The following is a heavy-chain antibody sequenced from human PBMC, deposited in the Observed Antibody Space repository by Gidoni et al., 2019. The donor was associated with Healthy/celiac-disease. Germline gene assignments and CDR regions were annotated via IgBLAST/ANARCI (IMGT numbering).Heavy chain of an antibody. CDR1: GGTLSSYA. V-gene: IGHV1-69*01. CDR2: IIPIFGTA. Sequence: QAQLVQSGAEVKKPGSSVKVSGKESGGTLSSYAISWVRQAPGQGLEWMGGIIPIFGTANYAQKFPGRVTITAGDSTSTTYMELSSLRSEDTAVYYCARDESRDGYTMAVYWGQGTLVTVSS. CDR3: ARDESRDGYTMAVY. D-gene: IGHD5-12*01. J-gene: IGHJ4*02.